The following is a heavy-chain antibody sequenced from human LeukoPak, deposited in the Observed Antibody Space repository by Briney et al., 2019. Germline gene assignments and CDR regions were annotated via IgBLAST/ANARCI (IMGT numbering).Heavy chain of an antibody. V-gene: IGHV3-21*04. Sequence: GGSLRLSCAASGFTFSSYSMNWVRQAPGKGLEWVSSISSSSSYIYYADSVKGRFTISRDNSKNTLYLQMNGLRAEDTAVYYCAKVMPLYQLQWGLYDYWGQGTLVTVSS. J-gene: IGHJ4*02. CDR2: ISSSSSYI. CDR1: GFTFSSYS. D-gene: IGHD2-2*01. CDR3: AKVMPLYQLQWGLYDY.